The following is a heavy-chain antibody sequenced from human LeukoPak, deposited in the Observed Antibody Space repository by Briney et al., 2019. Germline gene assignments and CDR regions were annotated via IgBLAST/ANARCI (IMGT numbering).Heavy chain of an antibody. Sequence: PGGSLRLSCAASGFTFDDYAMHWVRQAPGKGLEWVSGISWNSGSIGYADSVKGRFTISRDNAKNSLYLQMNSLRAEDTALYYCAKAIVLNYYFDYWGQGTLVTVSS. CDR2: ISWNSGSI. V-gene: IGHV3-9*01. CDR1: GFTFDDYA. J-gene: IGHJ4*02. CDR3: AKAIVLNYYFDY. D-gene: IGHD2-15*01.